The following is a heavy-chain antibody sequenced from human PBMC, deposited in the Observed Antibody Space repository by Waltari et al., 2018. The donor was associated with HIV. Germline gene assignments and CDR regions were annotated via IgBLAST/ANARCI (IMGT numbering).Heavy chain of an antibody. J-gene: IGHJ2*01. CDR1: GSPSDDYA. CDR3: AKDKRSGYGGNSVWYFDL. CDR2: ISWNSGTI. D-gene: IGHD4-17*01. V-gene: IGHV3-9*02. Sequence: EVQLVASGGGLVKPGRSLRLSCAASGSPSDDYALPWVGQAPGKGLEWVSGISWNSGTIGYADSVKGRFTISRDNAKNSLYLQMNSLRAEDTALYYCAKDKRSGYGGNSVWYFDLWGRGTLVTVSS.